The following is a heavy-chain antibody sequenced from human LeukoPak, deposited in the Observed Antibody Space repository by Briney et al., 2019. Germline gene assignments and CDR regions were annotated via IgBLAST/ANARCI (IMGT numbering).Heavy chain of an antibody. D-gene: IGHD2-15*01. CDR2: ISYSSATI. CDR1: GFTFDEYA. Sequence: GGSLRLSCAASGFTFDEYAMHWVRQAPGRGLEWVSGISYSSATIGYVDSVKGRFIISRDNAKNSLYLQMNSLRAEDTALYFCAKDRGGGSQLGDAFDVWGQGTMVSVSS. V-gene: IGHV3-9*01. J-gene: IGHJ3*01. CDR3: AKDRGGGSQLGDAFDV.